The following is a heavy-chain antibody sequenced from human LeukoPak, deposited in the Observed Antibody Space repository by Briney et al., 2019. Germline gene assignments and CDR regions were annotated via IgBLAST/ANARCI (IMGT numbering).Heavy chain of an antibody. CDR3: VLGIRLERPHAFDL. D-gene: IGHD1-1*01. CDR2: ISSSSSTI. Sequence: PGGSLRLSCAPSGFTFSSYSMNWVRQAPGKGLEWVSYISSSSSTIYYADSVKGRFTLSRDHAKNSLYLQMNSLRDEDTAVFFLVLGIRLERPHAFDLWGQGTMVSVS. J-gene: IGHJ3*01. CDR1: GFTFSSYS. V-gene: IGHV3-48*02.